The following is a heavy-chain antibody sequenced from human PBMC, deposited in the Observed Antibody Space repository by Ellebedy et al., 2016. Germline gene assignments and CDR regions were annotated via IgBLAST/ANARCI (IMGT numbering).Heavy chain of an antibody. CDR3: ARLSGAEDGY. J-gene: IGHJ4*02. V-gene: IGHV4-31*03. CDR1: GGSISSGGYY. Sequence: SETLSLXXTVSGGSISSGGYYWSWIRQHPGKGLEWIGYIYYSGSTYYNPSLKSRVTISVDTSKNQFSLKLSSVTAADTAVYYCARLSGAEDGYWGQGTLVTVSS. CDR2: IYYSGST. D-gene: IGHD3-10*01.